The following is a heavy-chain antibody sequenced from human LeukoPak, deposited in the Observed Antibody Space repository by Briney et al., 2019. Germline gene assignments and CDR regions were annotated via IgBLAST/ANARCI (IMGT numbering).Heavy chain of an antibody. J-gene: IGHJ4*02. CDR3: ARDRGATGYSGYDFFY. Sequence: XPILGIANYAQKFQGRVTITADKSTSTAYMELSSLRSEDTAVYYCARDRGATGYSGYDFFYWGQGTLVTVSS. D-gene: IGHD5-12*01. CDR2: XPILGIA. V-gene: IGHV1-69*04.